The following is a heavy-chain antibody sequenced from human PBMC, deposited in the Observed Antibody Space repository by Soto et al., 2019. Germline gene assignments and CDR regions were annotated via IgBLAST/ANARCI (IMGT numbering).Heavy chain of an antibody. CDR1: GFTFSSYW. V-gene: IGHV3-74*01. D-gene: IGHD2-21*02. Sequence: EVQLVESGGGLVQPGGSLRLSCAASGFTFSSYWMHWVRQAPGTGLVWVSRINSDGSSTSYADSVKGRLTISRDNAKNTLYLQMNSLRAEDTAVYYCARYGGNSPWYWGQGTLVTVSS. CDR2: INSDGSST. CDR3: ARYGGNSPWY. J-gene: IGHJ4*02.